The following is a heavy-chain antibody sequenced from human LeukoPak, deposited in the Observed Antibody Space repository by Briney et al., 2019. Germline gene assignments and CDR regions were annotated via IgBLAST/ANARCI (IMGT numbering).Heavy chain of an antibody. CDR2: ITAILGIA. D-gene: IGHD4-23*01. V-gene: IGHV1-69*10. CDR1: GDTFSDHT. Sequence: SVKVSCKASGDTFSDHTINWLRQAPGHRLEWMGWITAILGIAKYAQELQGRVTITADKSTSTAYMELSSLRSEDTAVYYCARGKMVTRGMDVWGQGTTVTVSS. J-gene: IGHJ6*02. CDR3: ARGKMVTRGMDV.